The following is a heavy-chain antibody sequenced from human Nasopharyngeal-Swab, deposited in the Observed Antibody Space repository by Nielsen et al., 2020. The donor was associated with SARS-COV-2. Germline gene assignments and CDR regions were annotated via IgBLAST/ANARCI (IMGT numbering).Heavy chain of an antibody. V-gene: IGHV4-34*09. J-gene: IGHJ4*02. CDR1: GGSFSGYY. CDR2: INHSGST. CDR3: ARVGLYSLGYDSSGYYPDY. Sequence: SETLSLTCAVYGGSFSGYYWSWIRQPPGKGLEWIGEINHSGSTYYNPSLKSRVTISVDTSKNQFSLKLSSVTAADTAVYYCARVGLYSLGYDSSGYYPDYWGQGTLVTVSS. D-gene: IGHD3-22*01.